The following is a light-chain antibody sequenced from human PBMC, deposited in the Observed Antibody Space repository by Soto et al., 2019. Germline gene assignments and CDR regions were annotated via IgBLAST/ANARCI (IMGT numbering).Light chain of an antibody. Sequence: EIVLTQSPATLSLPPLERATLSWRASQSISNYLAWYHQKPGQAPRLLIYDTSNRATGIPARFSGSGSGTDFTLTISSLEPEDFAVYYCQHRDNWPPITFGQGTRLEIK. CDR2: DTS. V-gene: IGKV3-11*01. J-gene: IGKJ5*01. CDR1: QSISNY. CDR3: QHRDNWPPIT.